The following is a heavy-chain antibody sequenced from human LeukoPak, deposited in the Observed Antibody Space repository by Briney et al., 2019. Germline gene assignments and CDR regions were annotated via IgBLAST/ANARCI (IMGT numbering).Heavy chain of an antibody. V-gene: IGHV4-34*01. D-gene: IGHD2-2*01. Sequence: PSETLSLTCAVYGGSFSGYYWSWIRQPPGKGLEWIGEINHSGSTNYNPSLESRVTISVDTSKNQFSLKLSSVTAADTAVYYCARGGRGGYCSSTSCTNWFDPWGQGTLVTVSS. CDR2: INHSGST. CDR1: GGSFSGYY. CDR3: ARGGRGGYCSSTSCTNWFDP. J-gene: IGHJ5*02.